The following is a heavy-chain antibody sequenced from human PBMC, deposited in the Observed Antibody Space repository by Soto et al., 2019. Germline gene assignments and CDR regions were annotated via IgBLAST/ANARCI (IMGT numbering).Heavy chain of an antibody. CDR2: ISGSGGST. Sequence: GGSLRLSCAASGFTFSSYAMNWVRQAPGKGLEWVSVISGSGGSTYYADSVKGRFTISRDNSKNTQYLQMNSLRAEDTAVYYCAKRATGTYFDYWGQGTLVTVSS. D-gene: IGHD1-1*01. CDR3: AKRATGTYFDY. V-gene: IGHV3-23*01. CDR1: GFTFSSYA. J-gene: IGHJ4*02.